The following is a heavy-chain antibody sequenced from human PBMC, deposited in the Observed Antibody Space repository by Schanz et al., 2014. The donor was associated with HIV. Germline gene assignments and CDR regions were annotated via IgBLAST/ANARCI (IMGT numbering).Heavy chain of an antibody. CDR1: GFTFDDYA. CDR2: ISWNGASI. Sequence: EVQLLESGGGLVQPGRSLRLSCVASGFTFDDYAMHWVRQVPGKGLEWVSGISWNGASIGYADSVKGRFTISRDNSKNSLSLQMNSLRDEDTAVYYCARSPSYGMDVWGQGTTVTVSS. J-gene: IGHJ6*02. V-gene: IGHV3-9*01. CDR3: ARSPSYGMDV.